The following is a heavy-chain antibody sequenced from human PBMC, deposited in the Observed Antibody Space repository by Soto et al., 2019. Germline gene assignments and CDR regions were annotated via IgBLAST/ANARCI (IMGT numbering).Heavy chain of an antibody. CDR1: GFTVSSNY. Sequence: LRLSCAASGFTVSSNYMSWVRQALGKGLEWVSVIYSGGSTYYADSVKGRFTISRDNSKNTLYLQMNSLRAEDTAVYYCARLHRNNYYYYGMDVWGQGTTVTVSS. CDR2: IYSGGST. D-gene: IGHD1-26*01. V-gene: IGHV3-53*01. J-gene: IGHJ6*02. CDR3: ARLHRNNYYYYGMDV.